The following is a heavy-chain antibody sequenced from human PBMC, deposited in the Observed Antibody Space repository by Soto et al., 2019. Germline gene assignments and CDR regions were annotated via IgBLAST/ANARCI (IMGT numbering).Heavy chain of an antibody. CDR3: ARFLPDYYYDSSGDFDY. CDR2: INHSGST. V-gene: IGHV4-34*01. CDR1: DGYFVDHD. D-gene: IGHD3-22*01. J-gene: IGHJ4*02. Sequence: FETLCLTNAVDDGYFVDHDCSLISQPPGKGLEWIGEINHSGSTNYNPSLKSRVTISVDTSKNQFSLKLSSVTAADTAVYYCARFLPDYYYDSSGDFDYWGQGTLVTVSS.